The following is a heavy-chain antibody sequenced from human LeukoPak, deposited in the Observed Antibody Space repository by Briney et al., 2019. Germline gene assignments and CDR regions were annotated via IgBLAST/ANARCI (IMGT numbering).Heavy chain of an antibody. CDR3: ARLEWLVRRCIDP. V-gene: IGHV4-39*01. Sequence: SQTLSLTCTVSAGSITSSSYYCGRIRQTPGKGLEGFGSIYYSGSTYYNPSIKSRDTISVDTSKNQFSLKPSSVASADTAVYYCARLEWLVRRCIDPWGQGTLVTVSS. J-gene: IGHJ5*02. D-gene: IGHD6-19*01. CDR1: AGSITSSSYY. CDR2: IYYSGST.